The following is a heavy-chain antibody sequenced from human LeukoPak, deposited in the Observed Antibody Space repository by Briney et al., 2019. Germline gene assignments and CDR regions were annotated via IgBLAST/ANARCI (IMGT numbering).Heavy chain of an antibody. D-gene: IGHD3-9*01. CDR2: INHSGST. J-gene: IGHJ3*02. CDR1: GGSFSGYY. CDR3: ARNILTGYDAFDI. V-gene: IGHV4-34*01. Sequence: SETLSLTYAVYGGSFSGYYWSWIRQPPGKGLEWIGEINHSGSTNYNPSLKSRVTISVDTSKNQFSLKLSSVTAADTAVYYCARNILTGYDAFDIWGQGTMVTVSS.